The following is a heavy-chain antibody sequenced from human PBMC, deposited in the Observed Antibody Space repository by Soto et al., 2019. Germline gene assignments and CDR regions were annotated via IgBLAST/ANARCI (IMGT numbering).Heavy chain of an antibody. J-gene: IGHJ5*02. CDR2: MNPNSGNT. CDR3: ARGEELRFLEWFPFDP. V-gene: IGHV1-8*01. D-gene: IGHD3-3*01. Sequence: ASVKVSCKASGYTFTSYDINWVRQATGQGLEWMGWMNPNSGNTGYAQKFQGRVTMTRNTSISTAYMELSSLRSEDTAVYYCARGEELRFLEWFPFDPWGQGTLVTVSS. CDR1: GYTFTSYD.